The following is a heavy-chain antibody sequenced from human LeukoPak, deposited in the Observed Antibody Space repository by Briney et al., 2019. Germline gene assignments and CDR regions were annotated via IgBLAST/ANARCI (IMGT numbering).Heavy chain of an antibody. D-gene: IGHD3-22*01. CDR2: INPNSGGT. CDR3: ARVPASYYDSSGYQSNFDY. J-gene: IGHJ4*02. CDR1: GYTFTGYY. Sequence: ASVKVSCKASGYTFTGYYMHWVRQAPGQGLEWMGWINPNSGGTNYAQKFQGRVTMTRDTSISTAYMELSRLRSDDTAVYYCARVPASYYDSSGYQSNFDYWGQGTLVTVSS. V-gene: IGHV1-2*02.